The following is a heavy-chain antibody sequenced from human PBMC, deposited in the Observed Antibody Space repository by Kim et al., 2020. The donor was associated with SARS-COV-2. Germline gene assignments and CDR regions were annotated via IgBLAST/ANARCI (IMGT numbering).Heavy chain of an antibody. D-gene: IGHD3-9*01. Sequence: QYYVDSVRGRFTVSRDGANMYLQMNSLWAENTAVYYCARTLTGTTESFEYWGRGTLVTVSS. J-gene: IGHJ1*01. CDR3: ARTLTGTTESFEY. V-gene: IGHV3-7*03. CDR2: Q.